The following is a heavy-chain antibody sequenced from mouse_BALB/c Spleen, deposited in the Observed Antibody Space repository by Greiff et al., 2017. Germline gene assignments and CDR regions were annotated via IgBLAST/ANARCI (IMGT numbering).Heavy chain of an antibody. V-gene: IGHV10-1*02. CDR1: GFTFNTYA. CDR2: IRSKSNNYAT. CDR3: VRLAYYGPSYAMDY. Sequence: EVKLMESGGGLVQPKGSLKLSCAASGFTFNTYAMNWVRQAPGKGLEWVARIRSKSNNYATYYADSVKDRFTISRDDSQSMLYLQMNNLKTEDTAMYYCVRLAYYGPSYAMDYWGQGTSVTVSS. D-gene: IGHD2-10*01. J-gene: IGHJ4*01.